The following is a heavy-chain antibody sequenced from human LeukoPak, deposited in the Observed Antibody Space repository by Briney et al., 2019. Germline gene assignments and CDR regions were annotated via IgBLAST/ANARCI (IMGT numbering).Heavy chain of an antibody. CDR1: GGSISSYY. CDR2: ISYSGST. D-gene: IGHD6-13*01. Sequence: SETLSLTCSVSGGSISSYYWNWIRQPPGKGLEWIGYISYSGSTNYNPSLKSRVTISVDTSKNQFSLKLTSVTAADTAVYYCARVEQQLVPDWGQGTLVTVSP. J-gene: IGHJ4*02. V-gene: IGHV4-59*08. CDR3: ARVEQQLVPD.